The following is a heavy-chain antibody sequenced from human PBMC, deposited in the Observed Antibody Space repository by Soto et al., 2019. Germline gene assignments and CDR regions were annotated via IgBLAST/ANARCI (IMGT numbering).Heavy chain of an antibody. Sequence: QLQLQESGPGLVKPSGTLSLTCGVSGGALSTPVWWSWVRLPPGKGLEWIGEVFNSASTNYTPSLQCRVTDSLDKSPTQFSLRLSSVTAPDMAVNYCARKSLTTLDYWCQGDLVSVPS. J-gene: IGHJ4*02. CDR3: ARKSLTTLDY. CDR2: VFNSAST. CDR1: GGALSTPVW. V-gene: IGHV4-4*02. D-gene: IGHD3-9*01.